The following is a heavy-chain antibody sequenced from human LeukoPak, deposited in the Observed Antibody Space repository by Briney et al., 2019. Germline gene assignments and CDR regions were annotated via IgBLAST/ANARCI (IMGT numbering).Heavy chain of an antibody. V-gene: IGHV4-59*11. Sequence: SETLSLTCTVSGGSISSHYWSWIRQPPGKGLEWIGNIYYSGSTNYNPSLKSRVTISVDTSKNQFSLKLSSVTAADTAVYYCARASVAALFDYWGQGTLVTVSS. D-gene: IGHD6-6*01. CDR2: IYYSGST. J-gene: IGHJ4*02. CDR3: ARASVAALFDY. CDR1: GGSISSHY.